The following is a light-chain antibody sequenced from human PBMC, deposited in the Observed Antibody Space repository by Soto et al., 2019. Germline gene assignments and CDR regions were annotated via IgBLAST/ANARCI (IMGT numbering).Light chain of an antibody. CDR3: QQSYSNPDT. CDR2: AAS. V-gene: IGKV1-39*01. CDR1: QGIRND. Sequence: DIQITQSPSSLFASVRDRVTITCRASQGIRNDLNWYQQTKGKAPKILIYAASSLQSGVPSRFSGGGSGTDCTLTISSLQPEDFETYYCQQSYSNPDTFGGGTKVDIK. J-gene: IGKJ4*01.